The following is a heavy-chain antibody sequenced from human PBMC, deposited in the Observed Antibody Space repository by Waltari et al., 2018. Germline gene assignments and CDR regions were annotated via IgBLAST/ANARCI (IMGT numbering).Heavy chain of an antibody. D-gene: IGHD3-10*01. CDR1: GGSSFSAYF. CDR3: ARSAAIVVRGRYFQY. J-gene: IGHJ1*01. CDR2: ITDRGLT. V-gene: IGHV4-34*02. Sequence: QVLLQQWGAGLLKPSETLSLSCAVHGGSSFSAYFWNWVRQVPGKGLEWIGEITDRGLTNYNPALKSRATISVDTSRNQFSLTLTSVTAADTALYYWARSAAIVVRGRYFQYWGQGTLVTVSS.